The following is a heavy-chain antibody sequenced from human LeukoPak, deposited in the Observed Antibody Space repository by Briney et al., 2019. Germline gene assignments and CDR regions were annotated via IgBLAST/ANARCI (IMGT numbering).Heavy chain of an antibody. J-gene: IGHJ6*03. Sequence: GGSLRPSCAASGFTSSSYSMNWVRQAPGKGLGWVSYISSSSTIYYADSVKGRFTISRDNTKNSLYLQMNSLRAEDTAVYYCARADIVVVPAAIRSYYYYYMDVWGKGTTVTVSS. CDR1: GFTSSSYS. CDR3: ARADIVVVPAAIRSYYYYYMDV. V-gene: IGHV3-48*04. D-gene: IGHD2-2*02. CDR2: ISSSSTI.